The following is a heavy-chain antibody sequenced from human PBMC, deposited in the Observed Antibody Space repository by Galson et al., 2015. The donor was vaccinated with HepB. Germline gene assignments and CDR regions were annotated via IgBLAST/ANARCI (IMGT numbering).Heavy chain of an antibody. D-gene: IGHD4-17*01. CDR1: GFTVSNHG. Sequence: SLRLSCAASGFTVSNHGMHWVRQAAGKGLEWLAVIAYDGSYEQYADSVKGRSTISRDTSKNTVHLQMYSLRAEDTGVYYCVREQGYGGYRTSDYWGQGTPVTVSS. J-gene: IGHJ4*02. CDR2: IAYDGSYE. CDR3: VREQGYGGYRTSDY. V-gene: IGHV3-33*01.